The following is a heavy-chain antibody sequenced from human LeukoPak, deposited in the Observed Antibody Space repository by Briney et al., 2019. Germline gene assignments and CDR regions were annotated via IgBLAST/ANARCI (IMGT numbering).Heavy chain of an antibody. Sequence: SGTLSLTCAVSGDSISDNNWWSWVRQPPGKGLEWIGEIFHSGRTNYNPSLKSRVTISVDKSKNQFSLKLSSVTAADTAVYYCVREPVVRGVRPPYYFDYWGRGILVTVSS. V-gene: IGHV4-4*02. CDR3: VREPVVRGVRPPYYFDY. D-gene: IGHD3-10*01. CDR2: IFHSGRT. CDR1: GDSISDNNW. J-gene: IGHJ4*02.